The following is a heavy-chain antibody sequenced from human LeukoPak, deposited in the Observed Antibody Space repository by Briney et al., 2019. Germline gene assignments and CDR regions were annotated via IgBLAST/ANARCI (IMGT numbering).Heavy chain of an antibody. CDR1: GFTFSSYG. V-gene: IGHV3-23*01. Sequence: GGSLRLSCAASGFTFSSYGMNWVRQAPGKGLEWVSAISGSGGSTYYADSVKGRFTISRDNSKNTLYLQMNSLRAEDTAVYYCAKVRDLLFDYWGQGTLVTVSS. CDR3: AKVRDLLFDY. J-gene: IGHJ4*02. CDR2: ISGSGGST.